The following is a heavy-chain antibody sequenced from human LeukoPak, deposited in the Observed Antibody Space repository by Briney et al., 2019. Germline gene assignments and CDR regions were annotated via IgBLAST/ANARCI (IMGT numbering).Heavy chain of an antibody. V-gene: IGHV3-7*01. CDR3: AREGDDYYDSSGSYYFDY. Sequence: GGSLRLSCAVSGFTFSNNWMNWVRQAPGKGLEWVANIKQDGSDKNYVDSVKGRFTISRDNAKNSLYLQMNSLRAEDTAVYYCAREGDDYYDSSGSYYFDYWGQGTLVTVSS. CDR1: GFTFSNNW. CDR2: IKQDGSDK. J-gene: IGHJ4*02. D-gene: IGHD3-22*01.